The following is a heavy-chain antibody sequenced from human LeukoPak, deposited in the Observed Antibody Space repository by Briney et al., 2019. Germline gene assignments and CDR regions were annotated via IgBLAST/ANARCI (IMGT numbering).Heavy chain of an antibody. CDR3: VTMFYSSGRCQWFDP. Sequence: KPSETLSLTCTVSGGSISSSSYFWGWIRQPPGKGLEWIGSIYYTGSTYHNPSLKSRVTISVDTSKNQFFLKLSYVTAADTAVYYCVTMFYSSGRCQWFDPWGQGTLVTVSS. CDR2: IYYTGST. J-gene: IGHJ5*02. V-gene: IGHV4-39*01. CDR1: GGSISSSSYF. D-gene: IGHD6-19*01.